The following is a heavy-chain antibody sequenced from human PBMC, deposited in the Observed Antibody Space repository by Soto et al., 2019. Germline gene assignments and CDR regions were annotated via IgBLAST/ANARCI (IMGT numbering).Heavy chain of an antibody. Sequence: ASVKVSCKASCYTFTSYGISWVRQAPGQGLEWMGWISAYNGNTNYAQKLQGRVTMTTDTSTSTAYMELRSLRSDDTAVYYCARGIWSGSPWTYYYGMDVWGQGTTVTVSS. CDR3: ARGIWSGSPWTYYYGMDV. D-gene: IGHD3-3*01. CDR1: CYTFTSYG. V-gene: IGHV1-18*04. J-gene: IGHJ6*02. CDR2: ISAYNGNT.